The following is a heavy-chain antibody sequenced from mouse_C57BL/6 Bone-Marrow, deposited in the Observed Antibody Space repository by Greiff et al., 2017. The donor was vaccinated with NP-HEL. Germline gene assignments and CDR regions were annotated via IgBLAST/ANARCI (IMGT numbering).Heavy chain of an antibody. CDR1: GYTFTSYW. CDR3: ARDGNYVDWYFDV. J-gene: IGHJ1*03. D-gene: IGHD2-1*01. V-gene: IGHV1-52*01. Sequence: VQLQQPGAELVRPGSSVKLSCKASGYTFTSYWMHWVKQRPIQGLEWIGNIDPSDSETHYNQKFKDKATLTVDKSSSTAYMQLSSLTSEDSAVYYCARDGNYVDWYFDVWGTGTTVTVS. CDR2: IDPSDSET.